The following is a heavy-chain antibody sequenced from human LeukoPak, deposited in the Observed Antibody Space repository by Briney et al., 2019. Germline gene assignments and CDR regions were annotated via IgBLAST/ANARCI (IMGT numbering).Heavy chain of an antibody. CDR3: GRDFGLTGTKRSFDI. CDR1: GFTFSDYY. Sequence: GGSLRLSCAASGFTFSDYYMGWIRQAPGKGLEWLSYISGSGTTIYYADSVKGRFTISRDNAKNSLDLRMNSLRAEDTAVYCGRDFGLTGTKRSFDIWGQGTMVTVSS. V-gene: IGHV3-11*01. D-gene: IGHD1-7*01. CDR2: ISGSGTTI. J-gene: IGHJ3*02.